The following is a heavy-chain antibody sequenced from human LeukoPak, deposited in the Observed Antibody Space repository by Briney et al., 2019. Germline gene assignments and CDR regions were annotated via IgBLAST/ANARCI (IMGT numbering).Heavy chain of an antibody. Sequence: TGGSLRLSCVASGFTLNSYGIHWVRQAPGKGLEWVAVIWYDGSNKYYADSVKGRFTISRDNSKNTLYLQMNSLRAEDTAVYYCARVDSYCSGEGCYYYYGMGVWGQGTTVTVSS. J-gene: IGHJ6*02. CDR3: ARVDSYCSGEGCYYYYGMGV. D-gene: IGHD2-15*01. V-gene: IGHV3-33*01. CDR2: IWYDGSNK. CDR1: GFTLNSYG.